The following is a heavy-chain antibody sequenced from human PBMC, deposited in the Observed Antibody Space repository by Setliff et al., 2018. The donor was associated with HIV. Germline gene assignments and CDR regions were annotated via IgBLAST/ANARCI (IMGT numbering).Heavy chain of an antibody. V-gene: IGHV2-5*08. J-gene: IGHJ6*03. CDR3: ARVRLVRGDYYYYCMDV. D-gene: IGHD3-10*01. CDR2: IYWDDDK. CDR1: GGPLSSYYW. Sequence: TLSLTCTVSGGPLSSYYWNWIRQPPGKGLEWIALIYWDDDKRYSPSLKSRLTITKDTSKNQVVLTMTNMDPVDTATYYCARVRLVRGDYYYYCMDVWGKGTTVTVSS.